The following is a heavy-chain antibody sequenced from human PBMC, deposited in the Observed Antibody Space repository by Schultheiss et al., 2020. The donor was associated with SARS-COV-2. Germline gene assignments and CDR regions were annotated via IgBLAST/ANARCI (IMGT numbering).Heavy chain of an antibody. V-gene: IGHV1-46*04. CDR2: INPSGGST. J-gene: IGHJ5*02. D-gene: IGHD4-17*01. Sequence: ASVKVSCKASGYTFTSYYMHWVRQAPGQGLEWMGIINPSGGSTSYAQKLQGRVTMTRDTSISTAYMELSRLRSEDTAVYYCARGSYGDAYRWGQGTLVTVSS. CDR3: ARGSYGDAYR. CDR1: GYTFTSYY.